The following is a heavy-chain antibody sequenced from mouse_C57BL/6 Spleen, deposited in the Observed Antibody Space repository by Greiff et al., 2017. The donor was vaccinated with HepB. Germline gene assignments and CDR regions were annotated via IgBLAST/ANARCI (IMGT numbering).Heavy chain of an antibody. J-gene: IGHJ4*01. CDR2: IYPGDGDT. Sequence: QVQLKQSGAELVKPGASVKISCKASGYAFSSYWMNWVKQRPGKGLEWIGQIYPGDGDTNYNGKFKGKATLTADKSSSTAYMQLSSLTSEDSAIYFCARLDYDDAMDYWGQGTSVTVSS. V-gene: IGHV1-80*01. CDR3: ARLDYDDAMDY. CDR1: GYAFSSYW. D-gene: IGHD2-3*01.